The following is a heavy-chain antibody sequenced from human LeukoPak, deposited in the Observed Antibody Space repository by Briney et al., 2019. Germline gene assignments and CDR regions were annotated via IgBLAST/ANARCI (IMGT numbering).Heavy chain of an antibody. J-gene: IGHJ6*03. CDR1: GFTFTTYG. Sequence: GGSLRLSCSASGFTFTTYGMNWVRQAPGKGLEWVSGIGGSGVRTYYADSVKGRFTISRDSSRNTVYLQMKSLRDEDTAVYYCARVPYDSGGYYYGNYYYMDVWGKGTTVTVSS. CDR2: IGGSGVRT. V-gene: IGHV3-23*01. CDR3: ARVPYDSGGYYYGNYYYMDV. D-gene: IGHD3-22*01.